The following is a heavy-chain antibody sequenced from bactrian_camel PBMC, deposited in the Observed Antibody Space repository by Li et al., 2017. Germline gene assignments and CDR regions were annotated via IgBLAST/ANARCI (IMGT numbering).Heavy chain of an antibody. J-gene: IGHJ4*01. Sequence: VQLVESGGGSVQAGGSLRLSCIVSGYTDSSICMGWFRQGPGLERMGVASIYTEYGSTTYADSVKGRFTISQNNAKNTLYLQMNNLKPEDTAMYYCAAPGRPSVCAYARGSWWVPSSFDYWGQGTQVTV. D-gene: IGHD6*01. V-gene: IGHV3S42*01. CDR3: AAPGRPSVCAYARGSWWVPSSFDY. CDR2: IYTEYGST. CDR1: GYTDSSIC.